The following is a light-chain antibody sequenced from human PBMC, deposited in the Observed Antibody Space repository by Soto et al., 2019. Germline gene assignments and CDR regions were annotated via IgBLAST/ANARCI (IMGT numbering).Light chain of an antibody. V-gene: IGKV1-6*01. J-gene: IGKJ5*01. CDR3: QQHGQWPIT. Sequence: AIHMTQSPSSLSASAGYRVTITCRASQGIRSELGWYQQKPGKAPNLLIYTASTLQSGVPSRFSGSGSGTDFTLTISSLQPEDFATYYCQQHGQWPITFGQGTRLEIK. CDR2: TAS. CDR1: QGIRSE.